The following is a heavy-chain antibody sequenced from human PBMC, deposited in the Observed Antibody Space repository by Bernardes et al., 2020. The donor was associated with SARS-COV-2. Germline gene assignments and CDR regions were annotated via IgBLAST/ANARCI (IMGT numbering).Heavy chain of an antibody. Sequence: VWSLILSCAASGFTLNGSALNWVRQASGQGLEWVGRIRGKANSDATAYVTSVKGRFSISCDDSDNTAYLHMNSLKSEDTDVYFCTNGLDNWGQGTLVTVSS. CDR1: GFTLNGSA. J-gene: IGHJ4*02. CDR2: IRGKANSDAT. CDR3: TNGLDN. V-gene: IGHV3-73*01.